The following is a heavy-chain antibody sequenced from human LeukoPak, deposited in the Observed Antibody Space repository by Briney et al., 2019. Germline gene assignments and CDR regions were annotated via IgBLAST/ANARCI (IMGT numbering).Heavy chain of an antibody. V-gene: IGHV4-59*01. Sequence: SETLSLTCTVSGGSISSYYWSWIRQPPGKGLEWIGYIYYSGSTNYNPSLKSRVTISVDTSKNQFSLKLSSVTAADTALYYCARLHSGWYIFDYWGQGTLVTVSS. CDR3: ARLHSGWYIFDY. D-gene: IGHD6-19*01. CDR2: IYYSGST. J-gene: IGHJ4*02. CDR1: GGSISSYY.